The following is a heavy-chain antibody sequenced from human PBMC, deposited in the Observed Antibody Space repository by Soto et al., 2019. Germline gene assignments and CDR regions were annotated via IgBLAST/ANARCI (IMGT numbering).Heavy chain of an antibody. Sequence: ASVKVSCKASGYTFTGYYMHWVRQAPGQGLEWMGWINPNSGGTNYAQKFQSRVTMTRDTSISTAYMELSRLRSDDTAVYYCARGLVGYCSGGSCWPRYYFDYWGQGTLVTVSS. CDR2: INPNSGGT. D-gene: IGHD2-15*01. J-gene: IGHJ4*02. CDR1: GYTFTGYY. CDR3: ARGLVGYCSGGSCWPRYYFDY. V-gene: IGHV1-2*02.